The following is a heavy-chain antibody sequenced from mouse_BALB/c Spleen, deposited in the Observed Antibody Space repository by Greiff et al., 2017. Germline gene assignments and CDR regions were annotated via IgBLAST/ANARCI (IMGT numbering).Heavy chain of an antibody. Sequence: QVQLQQPGAELVKPGASVKLSCKASGYTFTSYWMHWVKQRPGQGLEWIGEIDPSDSYTNYNQKFKGKATLTVDKSSSTAYMQLSSLTSEDSAVYYCARSTTVVDYAMDYWGQGTSVTVSA. CDR3: ARSTTVVDYAMDY. D-gene: IGHD1-1*01. CDR2: IDPSDSYT. CDR1: GYTFTSYW. J-gene: IGHJ4*01. V-gene: IGHV1-69*02.